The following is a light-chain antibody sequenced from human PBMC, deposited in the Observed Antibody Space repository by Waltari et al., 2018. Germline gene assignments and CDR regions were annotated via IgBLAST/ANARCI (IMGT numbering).Light chain of an antibody. CDR2: SAS. V-gene: IGKV1-39*01. Sequence: DIVMTQSPPSLSASVGDRVNITCRASQRVSSYLNWLQQKSGKAPQVLIYSASSLQPGAPSRFSGSGSGTDFTLTISSLQPEDFATYYCQQTYSVPHTFGQGTKLEIK. CDR1: QRVSSY. J-gene: IGKJ2*01. CDR3: QQTYSVPHT.